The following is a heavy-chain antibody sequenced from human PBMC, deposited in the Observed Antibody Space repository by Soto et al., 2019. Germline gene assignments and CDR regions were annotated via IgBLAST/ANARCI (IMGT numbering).Heavy chain of an antibody. J-gene: IGHJ4*02. CDR3: ARYRMYYDSSGPFDY. V-gene: IGHV4-31*03. Sequence: PSETLSLTCTVSGGSISRGGYYWSGIRQHPGKGLEWIGYIYYSGSTYYNPSLKSRVTISVDTSKNQFSLKLSSVTAADTAVYYCARYRMYYDSSGPFDYWGQGTLVTVSS. D-gene: IGHD3-22*01. CDR2: IYYSGST. CDR1: GGSISRGGYY.